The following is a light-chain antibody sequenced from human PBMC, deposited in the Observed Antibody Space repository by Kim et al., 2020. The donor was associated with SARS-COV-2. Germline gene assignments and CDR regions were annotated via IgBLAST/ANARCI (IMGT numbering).Light chain of an antibody. J-gene: IGLJ2*01. Sequence: PRQRVTLSCSGSSSNIGSNYVYWYQQLPGTAPKLLIYRNSQRPSGVPDRFSGSKSGTSASLAISGLRSEDEADYYCAAWDDSLSVVFGGGTQLTVL. CDR3: AAWDDSLSVV. V-gene: IGLV1-47*01. CDR1: SSNIGSNY. CDR2: RNS.